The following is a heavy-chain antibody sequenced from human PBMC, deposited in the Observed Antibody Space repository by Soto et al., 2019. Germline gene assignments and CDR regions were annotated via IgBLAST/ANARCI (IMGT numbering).Heavy chain of an antibody. D-gene: IGHD3-3*01. CDR3: AKDPTELPFLEWLPNSFHF. Sequence: EGSLRLSCALSGLSFNTYAMSWVRQAPGEGPEWVSATSASGGSTYYADSVKGRFTISRDNSKNTLYLRMNSLRAEDTAVYYCAKDPTELPFLEWLPNSFHFWGQGTQVTAPQ. J-gene: IGHJ4*02. V-gene: IGHV3-23*01. CDR2: TSASGGST. CDR1: GLSFNTYA.